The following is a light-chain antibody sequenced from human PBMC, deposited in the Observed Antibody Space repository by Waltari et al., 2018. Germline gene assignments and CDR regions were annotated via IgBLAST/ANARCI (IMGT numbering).Light chain of an antibody. CDR2: AVS. CDR1: ATDIGGYDY. V-gene: IGLV2-14*03. Sequence: TGTATDIGGYDYVSWYQQHSGKAPKLLIFAVSSRPSEISARFSASKSGNTASLTISGLQTEDEADYHCTSYTSKNTFIFGGGTRLTVL. J-gene: IGLJ2*01. CDR3: TSYTSKNTFI.